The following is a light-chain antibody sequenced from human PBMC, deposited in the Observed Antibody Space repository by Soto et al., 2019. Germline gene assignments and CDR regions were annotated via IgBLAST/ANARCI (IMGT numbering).Light chain of an antibody. CDR1: ISDVVSYKL. Sequence: QSALTQPASVSGSPGQSITISFTVTISDVVSYKLVSCYQQDPFKAPKLMIYGFVKLRSLFSDRFSVSNSGNTASLTISWLXAEEEADYYCCSYAGSSTLYVFGTGTKVTVL. CDR2: GFV. V-gene: IGLV2-23*02. J-gene: IGLJ1*01. CDR3: CSYAGSSTLYV.